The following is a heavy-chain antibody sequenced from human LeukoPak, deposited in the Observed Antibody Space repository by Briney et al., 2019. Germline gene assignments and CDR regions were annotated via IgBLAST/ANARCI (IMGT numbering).Heavy chain of an antibody. D-gene: IGHD2-2*01. V-gene: IGHV1-8*03. CDR1: GYTFTSYD. CDR3: ARGRCSSTSCYGDYYYYYMDV. CDR2: MNPNSGNT. J-gene: IGHJ6*03. Sequence: ASVKVSCKASGYTFTSYDINWVRPATGQGLEWMGWMNPNSGNTGYAQKFQGRVTITRNTSISTAYMELSSLRSEDTAVHYCARGRCSSTSCYGDYYYYYMDVWGKGTTVTVSS.